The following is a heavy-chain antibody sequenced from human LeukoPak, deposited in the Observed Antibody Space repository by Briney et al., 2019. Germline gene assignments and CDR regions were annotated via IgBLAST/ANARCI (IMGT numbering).Heavy chain of an antibody. CDR2: ISGSGGST. Sequence: GGSLRLSCAASGFTFSSYAMSWVRQAPGKGLEWVSAISGSGGSTYYADSVKGRFTISRDNSKNTLYLQMNSLRAEDTAVYYCAKDKCTSCYKQRIDYDSSGYSLDAFDIWGQGTMVTVSS. CDR3: AKDKCTSCYKQRIDYDSSGYSLDAFDI. J-gene: IGHJ3*02. V-gene: IGHV3-23*01. CDR1: GFTFSSYA. D-gene: IGHD3-22*01.